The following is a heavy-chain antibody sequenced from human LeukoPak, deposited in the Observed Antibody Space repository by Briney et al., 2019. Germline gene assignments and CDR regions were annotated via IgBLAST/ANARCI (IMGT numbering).Heavy chain of an antibody. CDR1: SGSISTSNYY. V-gene: IGHV4-39*07. CDR3: ARRGYTYGWGRFDP. Sequence: SETLSLTCTVSSGSISTSNYYWGWVRQPPGKALEWIGNIFYSGSTYYSPSLKSRVTISLDTSRNQFSLKLNSVTAADTAVYYCARRGYTYGWGRFDPWGQGTLVTVSS. CDR2: IFYSGST. J-gene: IGHJ5*02. D-gene: IGHD5-18*01.